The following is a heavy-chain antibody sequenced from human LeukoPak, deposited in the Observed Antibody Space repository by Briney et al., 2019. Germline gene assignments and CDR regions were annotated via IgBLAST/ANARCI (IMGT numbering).Heavy chain of an antibody. CDR3: AKADKYCSGGSCYNYYYYYGMDV. CDR1: GFTFSGYA. V-gene: IGHV3-23*01. Sequence: GGSLRLSCAASGFTFSGYAMSWVRQAPGKGLEWVSAISGSGGSTYYADSVKGRFTISRDNSKNTLYLQMNSLRAEDTAVYYCAKADKYCSGGSCYNYYYYYGMDVWGQGTTVTVSS. CDR2: ISGSGGST. D-gene: IGHD2-15*01. J-gene: IGHJ6*02.